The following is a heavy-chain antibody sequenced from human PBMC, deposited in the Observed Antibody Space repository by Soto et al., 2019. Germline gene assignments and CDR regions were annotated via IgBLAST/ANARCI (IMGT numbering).Heavy chain of an antibody. CDR3: AGEKVGTTGIDF. Sequence: AASVKVSCKASGYTFTGYDINWVRQATGQGLEWMGWMNPNSGNTGYAQNFQGRVTMTRDNSITTAYMELTSLRDDDSAVYYCAGEKVGTTGIDFWG. CDR2: MNPNSGNT. D-gene: IGHD1-26*01. J-gene: IGHJ4*01. CDR1: GYTFTGYD. V-gene: IGHV1-8*01.